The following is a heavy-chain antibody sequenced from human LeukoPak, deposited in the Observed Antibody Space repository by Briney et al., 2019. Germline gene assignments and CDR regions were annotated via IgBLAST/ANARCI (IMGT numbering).Heavy chain of an antibody. Sequence: SETLSLTCTVSGGSISSGGYSWSWVRQHPGKGLEWIGYIYYSGSTYYNPSLKSRVTISVDTSKNQFSLKLSSVTAADTAVYYCAREWGSSGYLPTWGAFDIWRQGTMVTVSS. CDR1: GGSISSGGYS. D-gene: IGHD3-22*01. CDR3: AREWGSSGYLPTWGAFDI. J-gene: IGHJ3*02. V-gene: IGHV4-31*03. CDR2: IYYSGST.